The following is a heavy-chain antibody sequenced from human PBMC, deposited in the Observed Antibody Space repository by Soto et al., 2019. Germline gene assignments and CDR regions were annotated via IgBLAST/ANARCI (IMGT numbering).Heavy chain of an antibody. V-gene: IGHV3-23*01. Sequence: GGSLRLSCAASGFTFSSYAMSWVRQAPGKGLEWVSAISGSGGSTYYADSVKGRFTISRDNSKNTLYLQMNSLRAEDAAVYYCAKDGAVYAIFYWFDPWGQGTLVTVSS. J-gene: IGHJ5*02. CDR2: ISGSGGST. CDR1: GFTFSSYA. CDR3: AKDGAVYAIFYWFDP. D-gene: IGHD2-8*01.